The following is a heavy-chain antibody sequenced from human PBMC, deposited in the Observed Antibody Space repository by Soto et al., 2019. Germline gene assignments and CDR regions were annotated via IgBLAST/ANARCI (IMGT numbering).Heavy chain of an antibody. V-gene: IGHV1-2*04. D-gene: IGHD1-26*01. CDR1: GYTFTGYY. Sequence: QVQLVQSGAEVKKPGASVKVSCKASGYTFTGYYMHWVRQAPGQGLEWMGWINPKTGGTNYAQKFQDWATMTRDTSISTVYMELSRLRSDATAVYYCARDVVGTDYFDCWGQGTLVTVSS. CDR2: INPKTGGT. J-gene: IGHJ4*02. CDR3: ARDVVGTDYFDC.